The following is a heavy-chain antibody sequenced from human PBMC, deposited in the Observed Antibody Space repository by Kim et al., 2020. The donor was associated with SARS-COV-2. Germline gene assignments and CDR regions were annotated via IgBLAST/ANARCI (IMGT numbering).Heavy chain of an antibody. V-gene: IGHV4-59*13. J-gene: IGHJ3*02. D-gene: IGHD6-13*01. CDR3: ARAPPPSSSWYPDDAFDI. Sequence: SETLSLTCTVSGGSISSYYWSWIRQPPGKGLEWIGYIYYSGSTNYNPPLKSRVTISVDTSKNQFSLKLSSVTAADTAVYYCARAPPPSSSWYPDDAFDIWGQGTMVTVSS. CDR1: GGSISSYY. CDR2: IYYSGST.